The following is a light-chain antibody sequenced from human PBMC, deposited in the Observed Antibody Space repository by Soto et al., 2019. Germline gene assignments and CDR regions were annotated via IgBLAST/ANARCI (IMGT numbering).Light chain of an antibody. V-gene: IGKV3-20*01. CDR2: DAS. CDR3: HQYGSSPWT. J-gene: IGKJ1*01. Sequence: EIVLTQSPGTLSLSPGERATLSCRASQSVSSSYLAWYQQKPGQAPRLLIYDASSRATGIPDRFSGSGSETDFTLTSSRLEPEYFAVYSCHQYGSSPWTFGQGTKVEIK. CDR1: QSVSSSY.